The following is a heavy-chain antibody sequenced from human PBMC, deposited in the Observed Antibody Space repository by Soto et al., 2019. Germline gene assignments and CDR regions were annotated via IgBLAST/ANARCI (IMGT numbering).Heavy chain of an antibody. J-gene: IGHJ4*02. CDR2: ISSSSSTI. CDR3: ARGIAALYYFDY. V-gene: IGHV3-48*02. CDR1: GFTCSSYS. Sequence: EVQLVESGGGLVQPGGSLRLSCAASGFTCSSYSMNWVRQAPGKGLEWVSYISSSSSTIYYADSVKGRFTISRDNAKNSLYLQMNSLRDEDTAVYYCARGIAALYYFDYWGQGTLDTFSS. D-gene: IGHD2-15*01.